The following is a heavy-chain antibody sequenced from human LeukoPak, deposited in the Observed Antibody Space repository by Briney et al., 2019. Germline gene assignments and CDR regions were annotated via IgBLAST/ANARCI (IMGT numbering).Heavy chain of an antibody. Sequence: SETLSLTCAVYGGSFSGYYWSWIRQPPGKGLEWIGEINHSGSTNYNPSLKSRVTISVDTSKNRFSLKESSVTAADTAVYYCAGSWDYYGSGSYSYGMDVWGKGTTVTVSS. D-gene: IGHD3-10*01. CDR2: INHSGST. J-gene: IGHJ6*04. CDR1: GGSFSGYY. CDR3: AGSWDYYGSGSYSYGMDV. V-gene: IGHV4-34*01.